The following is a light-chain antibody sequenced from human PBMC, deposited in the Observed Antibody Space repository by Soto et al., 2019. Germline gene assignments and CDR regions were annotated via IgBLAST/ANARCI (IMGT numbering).Light chain of an antibody. CDR2: GAS. V-gene: IGKV3-15*01. J-gene: IGKJ1*01. CDR3: QQYNNWWT. CDR1: ESVRNN. Sequence: EIVMTQSPVTLSVSPGERATLSCRASESVRNNLAWYQQKPGQAPRLLIYGASTRATGIPARFSGSGSGTQFTLTICSLQSEDFAVYYCQQYNNWWTFCQGTKVDIK.